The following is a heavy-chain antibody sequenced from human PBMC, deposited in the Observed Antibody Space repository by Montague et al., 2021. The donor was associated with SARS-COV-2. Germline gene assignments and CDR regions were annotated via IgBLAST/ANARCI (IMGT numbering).Heavy chain of an antibody. D-gene: IGHD2-8*01. Sequence: SETLSLTCTVSGGSISGFYWSWIRQPPGKGLEWIGYIYYSGSTKXNPSLESRVAVSEDRSKNQVSLKLTSVTAADTAVYYCARLLRSCTNGVCRTYYYYALDVWGQGTTVTVSS. J-gene: IGHJ6*02. CDR1: GGSISGFY. V-gene: IGHV4-59*01. CDR3: ARLLRSCTNGVCRTYYYYALDV. CDR2: IYYSGST.